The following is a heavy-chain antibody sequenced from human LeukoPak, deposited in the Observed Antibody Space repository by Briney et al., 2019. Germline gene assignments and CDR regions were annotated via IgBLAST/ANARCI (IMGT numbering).Heavy chain of an antibody. J-gene: IGHJ6*03. D-gene: IGHD3-16*01. V-gene: IGHV3-48*03. CDR2: ISSGGSTL. Sequence: GGSLRLSCAASGFTFSSYEMHWVRQAPGKGLEWVAYISSGGSTLYYADSVKGRFTISRDNAKSSLYLQMNSLRAEDTAVYYCARERITGYYYMDVWGKGTTVTVSS. CDR3: ARERITGYYYMDV. CDR1: GFTFSSYE.